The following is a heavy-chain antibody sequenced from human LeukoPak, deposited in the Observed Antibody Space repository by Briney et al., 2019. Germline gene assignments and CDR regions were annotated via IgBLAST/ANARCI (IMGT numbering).Heavy chain of an antibody. D-gene: IGHD1-26*01. CDR3: ARGRAGGLLQPIDY. J-gene: IGHJ4*02. CDR1: GYTFTGHY. Sequence: ASVKVSRKASGYTFTGHYMHWVRQAPGQGLEWMGWINPNSGGTNYAQKFQGRVTMTRDTSISTAYMELSRLRSDDTAVYYCARGRAGGLLQPIDYWGQGTLVTVSS. CDR2: INPNSGGT. V-gene: IGHV1-2*02.